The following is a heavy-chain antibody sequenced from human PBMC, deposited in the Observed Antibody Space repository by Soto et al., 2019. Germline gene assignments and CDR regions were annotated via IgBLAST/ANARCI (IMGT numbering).Heavy chain of an antibody. CDR3: ARDSVTTRASYGMDV. J-gene: IGHJ6*02. CDR2: IYYSGST. Sequence: SETLSLTCTVSGGSISSGGYYWSWIRQHPGKGLEWIGYIYYSGSTYYNPSLKSRVTISVDTSKNQFSLKLSSVTAADTAVYYCARDSVTTRASYGMDVWGQGNTVTVSS. D-gene: IGHD4-17*01. V-gene: IGHV4-31*03. CDR1: GGSISSGGYY.